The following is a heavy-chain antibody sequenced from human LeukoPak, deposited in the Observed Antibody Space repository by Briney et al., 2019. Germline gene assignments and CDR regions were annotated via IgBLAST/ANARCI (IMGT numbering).Heavy chain of an antibody. V-gene: IGHV1-18*01. CDR3: ARDRSAALDY. D-gene: IGHD6-13*01. CDR1: GYTFVSHG. Sequence: GASVKVSCKAAGYTFVSHGISWVRQAPGQGLEWMGWISAYNGNTNYAQKLQGRVTMTTDTSTSTAYMELRSLRSDDTAVYYCARDRSAALDYWGQGTLVTVSS. J-gene: IGHJ4*02. CDR2: ISAYNGNT.